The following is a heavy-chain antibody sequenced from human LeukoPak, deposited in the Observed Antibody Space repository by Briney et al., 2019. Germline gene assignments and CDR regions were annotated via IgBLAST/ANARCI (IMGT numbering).Heavy chain of an antibody. J-gene: IGHJ4*02. CDR3: ARGGDFDY. D-gene: IGHD4-17*01. Sequence: LEASVKVSCKASGYTITSYYMHWVRQPPGQGLEWKGGINPNSGGTNYAQKFQGRVTMTSGTSISTAYMELSRLRSDDTAVYYCARGGDFDYGGQGILVTVSS. CDR1: GYTITSYY. CDR2: INPNSGGT. V-gene: IGHV1-2*02.